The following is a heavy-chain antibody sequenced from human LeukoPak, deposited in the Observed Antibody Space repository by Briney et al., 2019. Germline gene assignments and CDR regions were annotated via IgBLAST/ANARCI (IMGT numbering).Heavy chain of an antibody. CDR2: ISAYNGNT. J-gene: IGHJ4*02. CDR3: ARYYDSSGYYYASDY. V-gene: IGHV1-18*01. CDR1: GYTFTSYG. Sequence: ASVKVSCKASGYTFTSYGISWVRQAPGQGLEWMGWISAYNGNTNYAQKLQGRVTMTTDTSTSTAYMELRSLRSDDTAVYYCARYYDSSGYYYASDYWGQGTLVPVSS. D-gene: IGHD3-22*01.